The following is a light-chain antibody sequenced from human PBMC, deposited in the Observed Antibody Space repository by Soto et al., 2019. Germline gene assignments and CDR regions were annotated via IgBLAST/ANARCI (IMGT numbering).Light chain of an antibody. CDR2: AAS. V-gene: IGKV1-39*01. Sequence: DLQMTQSPSSLSASVGDRVTITCRASQSIRSYLNWYQQKPGKAPKLLIYAASSLQSGAPSRFSGSGSGTDFTLTISSLQPEDFATYYCQQSYSTLWTFGQGTKVEIK. CDR3: QQSYSTLWT. J-gene: IGKJ1*01. CDR1: QSIRSY.